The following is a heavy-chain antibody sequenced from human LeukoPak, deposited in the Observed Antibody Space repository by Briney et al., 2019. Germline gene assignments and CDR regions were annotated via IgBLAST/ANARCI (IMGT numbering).Heavy chain of an antibody. Sequence: GGSLRLSCAASGFTVSSNYMSWVRQAPGKGLEWVSVIYSGGSTYYADSVKGRFTISRDNSKNTLYLQMNSLRAEDTAVYYCAKDSRYYDFWSGYSVDYWGQGTLVTVSS. CDR2: IYSGGST. J-gene: IGHJ4*02. V-gene: IGHV3-53*01. CDR1: GFTVSSNY. D-gene: IGHD3-3*01. CDR3: AKDSRYYDFWSGYSVDY.